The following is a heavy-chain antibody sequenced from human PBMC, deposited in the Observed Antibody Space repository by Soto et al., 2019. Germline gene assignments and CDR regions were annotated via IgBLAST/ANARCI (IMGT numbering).Heavy chain of an antibody. Sequence: ASVKFSCKTSGYTFTTYGISWVRQAPGQGLEWMGWISPYNGNTHYAQKLQGRVTMTTDTSTSTAYMELRSLRSDDTAVYYCARDSRYDAFDIWGQGTMVTVSS. CDR2: ISPYNGNT. J-gene: IGHJ3*02. V-gene: IGHV1-18*01. CDR1: GYTFTTYG. CDR3: ARDSRYDAFDI.